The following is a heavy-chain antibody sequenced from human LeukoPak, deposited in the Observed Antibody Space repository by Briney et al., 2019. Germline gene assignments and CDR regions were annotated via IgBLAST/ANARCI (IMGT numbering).Heavy chain of an antibody. CDR3: ASGLLEYSSSSVFDY. CDR2: INPNSGGT. Sequence: ASVKVSCKASGYTFTGYYMHWVRQAPGQGLEWMGWINPNSGGTNYAQKFQGRVTMTRDTSISTAYMELSRLRSDDTAVYYCASGLLEYSSSSVFDYWGQGTLVTVSS. D-gene: IGHD6-6*01. J-gene: IGHJ4*02. CDR1: GYTFTGYY. V-gene: IGHV1-2*02.